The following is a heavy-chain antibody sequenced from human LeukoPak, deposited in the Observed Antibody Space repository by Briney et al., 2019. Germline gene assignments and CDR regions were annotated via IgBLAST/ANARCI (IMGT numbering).Heavy chain of an antibody. J-gene: IGHJ6*03. CDR2: VQHSGTA. Sequence: SGTLSLTCTVSGGFARGHYWTWVRRPPGKGLEWIGYVQHSGTADYNHSLKSRVTMSVDTSKSQFTLTLKSVTAADKAIYFCARARYANSPNRYYFYMDVWGGGAAVTVSS. CDR1: GGFARGHY. CDR3: ARARYANSPNRYYFYMDV. V-gene: IGHV4-59*02. D-gene: IGHD2-2*01.